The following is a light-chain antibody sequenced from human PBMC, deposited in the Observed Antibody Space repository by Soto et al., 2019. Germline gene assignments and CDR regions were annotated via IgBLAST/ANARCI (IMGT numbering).Light chain of an antibody. V-gene: IGLV2-8*01. Sequence: QSALTQPPSASGSPGQSVTISCTGTSSDVGGYNYVSWYQQYPGKAPKLMIYEVSKRPSGVPDRFSGSKSGNTASLTVSGLQDEDEADYYCSSYAGSNWLFGGGTKLTVL. CDR2: EVS. CDR3: SSYAGSNWL. J-gene: IGLJ3*02. CDR1: SSDVGGYNY.